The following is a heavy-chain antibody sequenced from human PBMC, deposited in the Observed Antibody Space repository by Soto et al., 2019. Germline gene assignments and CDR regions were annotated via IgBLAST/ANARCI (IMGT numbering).Heavy chain of an antibody. V-gene: IGHV3-73*01. J-gene: IGHJ4*02. CDR2: IRTKAESYAT. D-gene: IGHD2-15*01. Sequence: GGSLRLSCAASGFTFSASAMHWVRQASGKGLEWVGRIRTKAESYATAYAESVKGRFSISRDDSQNTAYLQMNSLKTEDTAVYYCTRLRISGDLDYWGQGTLVTVSS. CDR3: TRLRISGDLDY. CDR1: GFTFSASA.